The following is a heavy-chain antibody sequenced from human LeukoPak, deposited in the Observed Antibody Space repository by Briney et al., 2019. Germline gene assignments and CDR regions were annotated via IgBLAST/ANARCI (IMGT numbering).Heavy chain of an antibody. V-gene: IGHV5-51*01. CDR3: ARPHRVAAHSPFDY. D-gene: IGHD6-6*01. CDR2: IYPGDSGT. J-gene: IGHJ4*02. CDR1: GYSFTSYW. Sequence: GESLKISCRGSGYSFTSYWIGWVGQMPGKGLEGRGIIYPGDSGTRYSPSFQGQATTSADDSISTSYLLWISRKRADTATVSCARPHRVAAHSPFDYWGQGTLVTVSS.